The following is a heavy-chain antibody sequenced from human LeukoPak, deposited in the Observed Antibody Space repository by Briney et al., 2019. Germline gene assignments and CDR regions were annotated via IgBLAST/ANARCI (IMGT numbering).Heavy chain of an antibody. V-gene: IGHV1-18*01. CDR2: ISGYNGNT. CDR1: GYTFTSHD. Sequence: ASVEVSCKASGYTFTSHDINWVRQAAGQGLEWMGWISGYNGNTIYAQKLQGRVTMTTDTSTNIAYMELRSLRSDDTAVYYCARIFDIVVVVAATPYYFDYWGQGTLVTVSS. D-gene: IGHD2-15*01. CDR3: ARIFDIVVVVAATPYYFDY. J-gene: IGHJ4*02.